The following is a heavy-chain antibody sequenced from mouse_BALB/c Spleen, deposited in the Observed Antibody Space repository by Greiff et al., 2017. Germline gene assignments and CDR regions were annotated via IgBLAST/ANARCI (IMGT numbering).Heavy chain of an antibody. Sequence: VMLVESGPGLVAPSQSLSITCTASGFSLTGYGVNWVRQPPGKGLEWLGMIWGDGSTDYNSALKSRLSTSTNNTKYQAFLTMNRQQTDDTARDYCASDWGCAMDYWGQGTSVTVSS. V-gene: IGHV2-6-7*01. J-gene: IGHJ4*01. CDR1: GFSLTGYG. CDR3: ASDWGCAMDY. CDR2: IWGDGST.